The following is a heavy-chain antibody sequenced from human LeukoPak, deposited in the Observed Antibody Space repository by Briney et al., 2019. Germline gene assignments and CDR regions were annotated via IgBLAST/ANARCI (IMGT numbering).Heavy chain of an antibody. CDR2: IYTSGST. CDR1: GGSINSGTYY. J-gene: IGHJ4*02. V-gene: IGHV4-61*02. Sequence: SQTLSLTCTVSGGSINSGTYYRTWIRQPAGRGLEWIGRIYTSGSTNYNPSLKSRVTISVYTSTNQFSLKLRSVTAADTAVYYCAREGDQHLDGRYYYFDYWGQGTLVTVSS. D-gene: IGHD6-13*01. CDR3: AREGDQHLDGRYYYFDY.